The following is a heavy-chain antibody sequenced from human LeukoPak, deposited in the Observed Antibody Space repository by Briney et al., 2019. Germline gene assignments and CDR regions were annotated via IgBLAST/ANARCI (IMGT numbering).Heavy chain of an antibody. CDR2: INSDGSTT. Sequence: QPGGSLRLSCAASGFTFSNYWMHWVRQAPGTGLVWVSRINSDGSTTNYADSVKGRFTISRDNAKNTLYLQMNSLRAEDTAVYYCARSDCGGGSCRPFDYWGQGTLVTVSS. J-gene: IGHJ4*02. D-gene: IGHD2-15*01. CDR3: ARSDCGGGSCRPFDY. CDR1: GFTFSNYW. V-gene: IGHV3-74*01.